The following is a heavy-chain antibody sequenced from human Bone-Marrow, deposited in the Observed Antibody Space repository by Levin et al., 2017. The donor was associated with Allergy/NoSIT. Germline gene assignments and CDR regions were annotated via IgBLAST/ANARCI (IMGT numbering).Heavy chain of an antibody. CDR1: GLIVSNYA. CDR2: ISFDGSEK. D-gene: IGHD3-9*01. V-gene: IGHV3-30-3*01. Sequence: LSLTCATSGLIVSNYAMHWVRQAPGKGLEWVAFISFDGSEKKYADSVKGRFTISRDISKNTLYLQMNSLRAEDTAVYYCAREENTYYAILTGYLDLWGQGTLVTVSS. CDR3: AREENTYYAILTGYLDL. J-gene: IGHJ4*02.